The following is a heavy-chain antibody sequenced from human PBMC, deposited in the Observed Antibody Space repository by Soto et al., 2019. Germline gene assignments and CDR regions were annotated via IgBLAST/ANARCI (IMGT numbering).Heavy chain of an antibody. J-gene: IGHJ6*04. V-gene: IGHV4-59*12. D-gene: IGHD6-13*01. CDR1: GGSISSYY. CDR3: ARDPIAAAGSGYYYYGMDV. Sequence: PSETLSLTCTVSGGSISSYYWSWIRQPPGKGLEWIGYIYYSGSTNYNPSLKSRVTISVDTSKNQFSLKLSSVTAADTAVYYCARDPIAAAGSGYYYYGMDVWGKGTTVTVSS. CDR2: IYYSGST.